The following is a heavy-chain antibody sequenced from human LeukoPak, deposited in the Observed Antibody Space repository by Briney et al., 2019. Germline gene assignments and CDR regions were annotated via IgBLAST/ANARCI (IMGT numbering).Heavy chain of an antibody. CDR1: GFSFRNYG. Sequence: GGSLRLSCVASGFSFRNYGMHWGRQAPGKGLEWVAFISYGRSNQYYTDSVKGRFTISRDNSKNTLFLQMNSLRPEDTAIYYCAKDWRWQQPIYGMNVWGQGTTVTVSS. J-gene: IGHJ6*02. CDR3: AKDWRWQQPIYGMNV. D-gene: IGHD6-13*01. V-gene: IGHV3-30*18. CDR2: ISYGRSNQ.